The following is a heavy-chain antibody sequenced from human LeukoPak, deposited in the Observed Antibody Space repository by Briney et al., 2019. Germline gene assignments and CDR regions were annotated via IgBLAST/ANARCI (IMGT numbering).Heavy chain of an antibody. CDR2: ISYDGSNK. V-gene: IGHV3-30-3*01. Sequence: RSERSLRLSCAASGFTFSSYAMHWVRQAPGKGLEWVAVISYDGSNKYYADSVKGRFTISRDNSKNTLYLQMNSLRAEDTAVYYCARDTYYYDSSGFPPGMDVWGQGTTVTVSS. CDR1: GFTFSSYA. D-gene: IGHD3-22*01. J-gene: IGHJ6*02. CDR3: ARDTYYYDSSGFPPGMDV.